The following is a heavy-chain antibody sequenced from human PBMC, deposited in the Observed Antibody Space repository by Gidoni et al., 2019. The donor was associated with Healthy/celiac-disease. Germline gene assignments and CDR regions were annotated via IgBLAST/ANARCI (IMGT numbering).Heavy chain of an antibody. CDR3: ARIGIAVAGIHFDY. CDR1: GGSISSGSYY. Sequence: QVQLQESGPGLVKPSQTLSLTCTVSGGSISSGSYYWSWIRQPAGKGLEWIGRIYPSGSTDYNPSLKSRVTISVDTSKNQFSLKLSSVTAADTAVYYCARIGIAVAGIHFDYWGQGTLVTVSS. V-gene: IGHV4-61*02. D-gene: IGHD6-19*01. CDR2: IYPSGST. J-gene: IGHJ4*02.